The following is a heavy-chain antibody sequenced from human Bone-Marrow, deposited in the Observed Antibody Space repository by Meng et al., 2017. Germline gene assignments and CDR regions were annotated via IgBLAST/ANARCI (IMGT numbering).Heavy chain of an antibody. D-gene: IGHD1-26*01. CDR3: ARDAVGAIDY. CDR1: GFSFSNYA. J-gene: IGHJ4*02. CDR2: ISYDGSNK. V-gene: IGHV3-30*04. Sequence: QVQLVESGGGVVPPGRSLRVSCAASGFSFSNYAMHWVRQAPGKGLEWVALISYDGSNKYYADSVKGRFTISRDNSKNTLYLEMNSLRAEDTAVDYCARDAVGAIDYWGQGTLVTVSS.